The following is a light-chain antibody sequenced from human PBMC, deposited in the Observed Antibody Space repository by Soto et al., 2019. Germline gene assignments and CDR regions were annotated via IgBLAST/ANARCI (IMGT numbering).Light chain of an antibody. V-gene: IGKV3-15*01. CDR2: GAS. CDR1: QSVNNN. Sequence: MTQSPSTLSASVGDRVTITCRASQSVNNNLAWYQQKPGQAPRLLIYGASTRATGIPVRFSGSGSGTEFTLTISSLQSEDFAVYYCQQYNNWPPWTFGQGTKVEIK. J-gene: IGKJ1*01. CDR3: QQYNNWPPWT.